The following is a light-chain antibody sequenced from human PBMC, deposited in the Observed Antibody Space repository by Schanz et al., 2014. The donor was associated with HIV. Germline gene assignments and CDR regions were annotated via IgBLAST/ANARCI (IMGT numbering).Light chain of an antibody. V-gene: IGLV2-14*02. Sequence: QSALTQPASVSGSPGQSITISCTGTRNDVGTYNLVSWYQQHPGKAPKLMIYDVSNRPSGVSNRFSGSKSGNTASLTISGLQAEDEADYYCAAWDGSLNGYVFGTGTKLTVL. J-gene: IGLJ1*01. CDR3: AAWDGSLNGYV. CDR1: RNDVGTYNL. CDR2: DVS.